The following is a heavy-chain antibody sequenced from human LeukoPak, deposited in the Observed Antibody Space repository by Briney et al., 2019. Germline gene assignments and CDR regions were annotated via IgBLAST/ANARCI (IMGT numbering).Heavy chain of an antibody. J-gene: IGHJ4*02. V-gene: IGHV3-7*01. Sequence: GGSLRLSCAASGFTFSSYWMSWVRQAPGKGLEWVAIIKQDGSEKYYVDSVKGRFTISRDNAKNSLYLQMNSLRAEDTAVYYCASGVRWELLRTWAFDYWGQGTLVTVSS. D-gene: IGHD1-26*01. CDR2: IKQDGSEK. CDR3: ASGVRWELLRTWAFDY. CDR1: GFTFSSYW.